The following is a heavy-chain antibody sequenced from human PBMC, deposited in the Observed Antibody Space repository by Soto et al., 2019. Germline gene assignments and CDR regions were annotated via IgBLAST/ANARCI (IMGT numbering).Heavy chain of an antibody. CDR1: GAPISGFY. J-gene: IGHJ5*02. Sequence: SETLSLTCTVSGAPISGFYWSWIRKSAGKGLEWIGRIYATGTTDYNPSLKGRVMMSVDTSKKQFSLKLRSVTAADTAVYYCVRDGTKTLRDWFDPWGQGISVTVSS. CDR3: VRDGTKTLRDWFDP. D-gene: IGHD1-1*01. CDR2: IYATGTT. V-gene: IGHV4-4*07.